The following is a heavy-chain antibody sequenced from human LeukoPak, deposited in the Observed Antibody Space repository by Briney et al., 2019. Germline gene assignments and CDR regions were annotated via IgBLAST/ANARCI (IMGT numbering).Heavy chain of an antibody. Sequence: ASVKVSCKASGYTFTGYYMHWVRQAPGQGLEWMGWINPNSGGTNYAQKFRGRVTMTRDTSISTAYMELSRLRSDDTAVYYCARGGSRSSSWAYYYYYYMDVWGKGTTVTVSS. V-gene: IGHV1-2*02. D-gene: IGHD6-13*01. CDR1: GYTFTGYY. CDR2: INPNSGGT. CDR3: ARGGSRSSSWAYYYYYYMDV. J-gene: IGHJ6*03.